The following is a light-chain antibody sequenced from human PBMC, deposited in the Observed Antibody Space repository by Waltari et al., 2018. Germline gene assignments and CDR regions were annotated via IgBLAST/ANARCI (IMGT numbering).Light chain of an antibody. J-gene: IGKJ1*01. V-gene: IGKV3-11*01. CDR3: QQRSNWPS. CDR2: EAS. Sequence: IVLTQSPATLSLSPGDTATLSCRASQSVSNHLAWYQQKPGQAPRLLIYEASKRATGIPARFSGSGSGADFTLTSTSLEPEDFAVFFCQQRSNWPSFGPGTKVEIK. CDR1: QSVSNH.